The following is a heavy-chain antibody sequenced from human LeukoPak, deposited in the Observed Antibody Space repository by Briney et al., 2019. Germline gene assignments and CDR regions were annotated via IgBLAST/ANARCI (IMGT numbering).Heavy chain of an antibody. Sequence: SETLSLTCAVSGGSISSSNWWSWVRQPPGKGLEWIGYIYHSGTTYYSPSLKSRVTISIDTSKNQFSLKLRSVTAADTAVYYCAREQMPPGGYCSGTSCHGDWYFDLWGRGTLVTVSS. CDR2: IYHSGTT. D-gene: IGHD2-2*01. J-gene: IGHJ2*01. CDR3: AREQMPPGGYCSGTSCHGDWYFDL. V-gene: IGHV4-4*02. CDR1: GGSISSSNW.